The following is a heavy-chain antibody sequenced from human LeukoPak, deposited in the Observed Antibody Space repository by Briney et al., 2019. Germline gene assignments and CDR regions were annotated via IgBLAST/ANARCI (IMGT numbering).Heavy chain of an antibody. D-gene: IGHD1-14*01. CDR1: GFTFSSYW. J-gene: IGHJ4*02. CDR3: PREGLIPRRGMTYYFDY. CDR2: IKQDGSEK. V-gene: IGHV3-7*01. Sequence: PGGSLRLSCAASGFTFSSYWMSWVRQAPGKGLEWVANIKQDGSEKYYVDSVKGRFTISRDNAKNSLYLQMNSLRAEDTAVYYRPREGLIPRRGMTYYFDYWGQGTLVTVSS.